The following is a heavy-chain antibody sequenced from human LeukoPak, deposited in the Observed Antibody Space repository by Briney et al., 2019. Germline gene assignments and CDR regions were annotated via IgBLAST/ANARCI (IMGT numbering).Heavy chain of an antibody. CDR3: ARDRDCSTTSCYKGGLDY. CDR2: ISYDGSNK. V-gene: IGHV3-30-3*01. Sequence: PGRSLRLSCAASGFTFSSYAMHWGRQAPGKGLEWVAVISYDGSNKYYADSVKGRFTISRDNSKNMLYLQMNSLRAEDTAVYYCARDRDCSTTSCYKGGLDYWGQGTLVTVSS. CDR1: GFTFSSYA. J-gene: IGHJ4*02. D-gene: IGHD2-2*02.